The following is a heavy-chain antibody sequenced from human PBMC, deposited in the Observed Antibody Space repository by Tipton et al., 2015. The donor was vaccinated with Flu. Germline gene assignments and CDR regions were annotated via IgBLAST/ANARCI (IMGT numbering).Heavy chain of an antibody. CDR1: GGSISSGSYY. D-gene: IGHD3-22*01. CDR3: AREGFDSSGYRAGDAFDI. J-gene: IGHJ3*02. Sequence: TLSLTCTVSGGSISSGSYYWSWIRQLAGKGLEWIGRIYTSGSTNYNPSLKSRVTISVDTSKNQFSLKLSSVTAADTAVYYWAREGFDSSGYRAGDAFDIWGQGTMVTVPS. V-gene: IGHV4-61*02. CDR2: IYTSGST.